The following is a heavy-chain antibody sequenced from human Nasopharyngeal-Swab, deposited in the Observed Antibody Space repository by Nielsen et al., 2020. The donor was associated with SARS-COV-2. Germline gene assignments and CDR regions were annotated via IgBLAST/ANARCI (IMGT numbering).Heavy chain of an antibody. V-gene: IGHV3-64*01. J-gene: IGHJ6*03. CDR2: ISSNGGST. D-gene: IGHD6-6*01. CDR1: GFTFSSYA. CDR3: ARVGSIAAPYYYYYMDV. Sequence: LSLTCAASGFTFSSYAMHWVRQAPGKGLEYVSAISSNGGSTYYANSVKGRFTISRDTSKNTLYLQMGSLRAEDMAVYYCARVGSIAAPYYYYYMDVWGKGTTVTVSS.